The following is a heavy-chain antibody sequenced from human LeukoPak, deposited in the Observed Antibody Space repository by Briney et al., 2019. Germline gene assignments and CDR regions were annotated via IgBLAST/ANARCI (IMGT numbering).Heavy chain of an antibody. V-gene: IGHV3-23*01. CDR2: ISGSGGST. Sequence: GGSLRLSCAASGFTFDDYAMHWVRQAPGKGLEWVSGISGSGGSTYYADSVKGRFTISRDNSKNTLYLQMNSLRAEDTAVYYCAKLILRFLEWSPRGGDYWGQGTLVTVSS. CDR3: AKLILRFLEWSPRGGDY. J-gene: IGHJ4*02. CDR1: GFTFDDYA. D-gene: IGHD3-3*01.